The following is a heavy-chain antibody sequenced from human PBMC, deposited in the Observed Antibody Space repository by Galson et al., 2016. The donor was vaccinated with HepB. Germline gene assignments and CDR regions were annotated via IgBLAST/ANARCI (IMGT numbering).Heavy chain of an antibody. CDR2: ISYDGSLK. CDR1: GFTFSSYG. J-gene: IGHJ4*02. CDR3: ARHFSGSY. D-gene: IGHD3-22*01. Sequence: SLRLSCAASGFTFSSYGMHWVRQAPGKGLEWVAVISYDGSLKYYADSVEGRFTISRDNSKNALHLQMNSLRAEDTAMYFCARHFSGSYLGQGTLVTVSS. V-gene: IGHV3-30*03.